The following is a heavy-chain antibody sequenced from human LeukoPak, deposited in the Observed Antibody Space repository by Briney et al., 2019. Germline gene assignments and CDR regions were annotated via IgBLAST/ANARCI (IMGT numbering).Heavy chain of an antibody. D-gene: IGHD2-2*01. V-gene: IGHV5-51*01. CDR1: GYNFATYW. CDR3: ARHVDGGSTSCPFDP. CDR2: IYPGDSDT. J-gene: IGHJ5*02. Sequence: GSLKISCKGSGYNFATYWIGWVRQVPGKGLEWMGIIYPGDSDTRYSPSFQGQVTISADKSISTAYLQWSSLKASDTAIYYCARHVDGGSTSCPFDPWGQGTLVTVSS.